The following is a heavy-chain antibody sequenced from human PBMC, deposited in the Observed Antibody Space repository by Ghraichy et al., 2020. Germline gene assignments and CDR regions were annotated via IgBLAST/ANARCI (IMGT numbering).Heavy chain of an antibody. J-gene: IGHJ3*02. CDR3: AKTNNAHWNEDPFDI. CDR2: ISASGDVT. CDR1: GFSFSSYA. V-gene: IGHV3-23*01. Sequence: GESLRLSCAASGFSFSSYAMNWVRQAPGRGVEWVSTISASGDVTYYADSLKGRFTISRDNSKSTLYLQMSSLRAEDTAVYYCAKTNNAHWNEDPFDIWGRGTLVTVSS. D-gene: IGHD1-1*01.